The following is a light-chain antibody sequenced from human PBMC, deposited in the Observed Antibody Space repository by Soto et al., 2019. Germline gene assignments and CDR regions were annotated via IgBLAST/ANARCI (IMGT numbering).Light chain of an antibody. CDR2: GAS. CDR1: QSVNNN. CDR3: QEYNTWPWT. V-gene: IGKV3-15*01. Sequence: ETLMTQSPATLSVSPGERATLSCRASQSVNNNLAWYQQKLGQAPRVLIYGASTRATGIPARFTGSGSGTEFILTITSLRSEDSAVYYCQEYNTWPWTFGQGTKVDIK. J-gene: IGKJ1*01.